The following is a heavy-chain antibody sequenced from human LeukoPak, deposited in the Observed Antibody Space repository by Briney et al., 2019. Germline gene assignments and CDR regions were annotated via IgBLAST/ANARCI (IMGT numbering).Heavy chain of an antibody. CDR3: ARASLVSYYYYYYMDV. CDR1: GGSIDTYY. CDR2: VFHTGST. J-gene: IGHJ6*03. V-gene: IGHV4-59*01. Sequence: SETLSLTCTVSGGSIDTYYWNWIRQPPGKGLEWIGYVFHTGSTNYNPSLKSRVTISVDTSKNQFSLKLSSVTAADTAVYYCARASLVSYYYYYYMDVWGKGTTVTISS. D-gene: IGHD3-9*01.